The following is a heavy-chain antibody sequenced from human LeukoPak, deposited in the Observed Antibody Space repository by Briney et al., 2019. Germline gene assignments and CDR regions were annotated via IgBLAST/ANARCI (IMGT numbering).Heavy chain of an antibody. CDR3: ARDPIQLWASGSFPFDY. CDR2: INAGNGNT. J-gene: IGHJ4*02. CDR1: GYTFTSYA. V-gene: IGHV1-3*01. D-gene: IGHD5-18*01. Sequence: ASVKVSCKASGYTFTSYAMHWVRQAPGQRLEWMGWINAGNGNTKYSQKFQGRVTITRDTSASTAYMELSSLRSEDTAVYYCARDPIQLWASGSFPFDYWGQGTLVTVSS.